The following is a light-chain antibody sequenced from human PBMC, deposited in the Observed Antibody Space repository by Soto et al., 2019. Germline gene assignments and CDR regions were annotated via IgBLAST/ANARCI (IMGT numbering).Light chain of an antibody. J-gene: IGKJ4*01. V-gene: IGKV1-8*01. CDR1: QGISSS. CDR3: QQYYSYPLT. CDR2: AAS. Sequence: AIRMTQSPSSLSASTGDRVTITCRASQGISSSLAWYQQKPGKAPKLLIYAASTLQSGVPSRFSGSRAGADFTLTISCLQSEDFATYYCQQYYSYPLTFGGGTKVEIK.